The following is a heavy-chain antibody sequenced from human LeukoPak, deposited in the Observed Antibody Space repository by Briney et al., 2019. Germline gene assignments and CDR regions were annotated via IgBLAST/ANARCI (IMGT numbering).Heavy chain of an antibody. V-gene: IGHV3-23*01. CDR2: ISGSGTNT. CDR3: VRYYTRQSWYFDL. D-gene: IGHD2-15*01. J-gene: IGHJ2*01. Sequence: GGSLRLSCAASGFTFSSYAMNWVRQAPGKGLEWVSGISGSGTNTDYIDSVKGRFTVSRDNSKNTLYLQMSSLRAEDTAVYYCVRYYTRQSWYFDLWGRGTLVTVSS. CDR1: GFTFSSYA.